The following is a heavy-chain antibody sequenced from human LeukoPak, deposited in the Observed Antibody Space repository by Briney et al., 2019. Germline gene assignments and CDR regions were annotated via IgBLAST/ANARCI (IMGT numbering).Heavy chain of an antibody. D-gene: IGHD6-19*01. Sequence: ASVKVSCKVSGYTLTELSMHWAQQAPGKGLEWMGGFDTEDGETIYAQKFQGRVTMTEDTSTDTAYMELSSLRSEDTAVYYCATGSPVKDYYYYYGMDVWGQGTTVTVSS. CDR1: GYTLTELS. V-gene: IGHV1-24*01. CDR3: ATGSPVKDYYYYYGMDV. CDR2: FDTEDGET. J-gene: IGHJ6*02.